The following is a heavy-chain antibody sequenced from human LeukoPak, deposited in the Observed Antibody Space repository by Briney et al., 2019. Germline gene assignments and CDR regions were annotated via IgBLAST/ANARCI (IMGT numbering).Heavy chain of an antibody. Sequence: PSETLSLTCSVSGGSIGRYWWSWIRQHPGKGLEWIGYIYYSGSTYYNPSLLSRVAISVDTSKNQFSLKLSSVTAADTAVYYCARARTRTNTPDYWGQGTLVTVSS. CDR2: IYYSGST. CDR1: GGSIGRYW. D-gene: IGHD1-7*01. J-gene: IGHJ4*02. CDR3: ARARTRTNTPDY. V-gene: IGHV4-59*06.